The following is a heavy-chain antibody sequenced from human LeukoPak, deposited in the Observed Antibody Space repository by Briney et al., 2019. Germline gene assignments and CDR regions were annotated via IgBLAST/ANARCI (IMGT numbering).Heavy chain of an antibody. Sequence: GESLKISCHGSGYRFSGYWIAWVGQMPGKGLEWMGIIYPGDSDTRYSPSFQGQVTISADKSISAAYLQWSSLKASDTAIYYCARLLDSSRFDYWGQGSLVTVSS. CDR1: GYRFSGYW. J-gene: IGHJ4*02. D-gene: IGHD3-22*01. CDR3: ARLLDSSRFDY. V-gene: IGHV5-51*01. CDR2: IYPGDSDT.